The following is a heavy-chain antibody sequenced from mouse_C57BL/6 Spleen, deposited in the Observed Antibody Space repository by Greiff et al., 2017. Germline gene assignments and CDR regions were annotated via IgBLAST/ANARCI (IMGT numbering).Heavy chain of an antibody. Sequence: VQLQQSGAELVRPGTSVKMSCKASGYTFTNYWIGWAKQRPGHGLEWIGDIYPGGGYTNYNEQFKGKATLTADKSSSTAYMQFSSLTSEDSAIYYCARSNSNSWFAYWGQGTLVTVSA. J-gene: IGHJ3*01. CDR2: IYPGGGYT. V-gene: IGHV1-63*01. D-gene: IGHD2-5*01. CDR1: GYTFTNYW. CDR3: ARSNSNSWFAY.